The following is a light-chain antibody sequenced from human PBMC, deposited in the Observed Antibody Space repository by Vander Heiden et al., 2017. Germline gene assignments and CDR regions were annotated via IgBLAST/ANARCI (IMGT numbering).Light chain of an antibody. Sequence: QAGLPQPPSVSGPPPQRVTISCTGASYNIGAGYDVHWYQQLPGTAPKPLIYGNSNRHSGVPDRFSGSKSGTSATLAITGLQAEDEADYYCQSYDSSLSGWVFGGGTKLTVL. CDR3: QSYDSSLSGWV. CDR1: SYNIGAGYD. CDR2: GNS. V-gene: IGLV1-40*01. J-gene: IGLJ3*02.